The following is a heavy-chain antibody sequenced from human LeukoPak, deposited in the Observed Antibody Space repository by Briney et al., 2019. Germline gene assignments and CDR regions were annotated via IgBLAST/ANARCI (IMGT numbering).Heavy chain of an antibody. CDR2: IYHSGST. D-gene: IGHD3-22*01. CDR3: ARRYYYESGGYSDAFDI. Sequence: SETLSLTCAVSGYSISSGYYWGWIRQPPGKGLDWIGSIYHSGSTHYNPSLKSRVTISVDTSKNQFSLKLRSVTAADTAVYYCARRYYYESGGYSDAFDIWGQGTMVTVSS. CDR1: GYSISSGYY. J-gene: IGHJ3*02. V-gene: IGHV4-38-2*01.